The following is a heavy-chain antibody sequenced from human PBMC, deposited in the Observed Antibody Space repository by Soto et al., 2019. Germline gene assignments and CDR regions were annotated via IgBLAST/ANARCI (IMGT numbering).Heavy chain of an antibody. Sequence: GGSLRLSCAASGFTFSSYAMHWVRQAPGKGLEWVAVISYDGSNKYYADSVKGRFTISRDNSKNTLYLQMNSLRAEDTAVYYCARDIALANYGGDFDYWGQGTLVTVSS. CDR2: ISYDGSNK. D-gene: IGHD4-17*01. J-gene: IGHJ4*02. V-gene: IGHV3-30-3*01. CDR1: GFTFSSYA. CDR3: ARDIALANYGGDFDY.